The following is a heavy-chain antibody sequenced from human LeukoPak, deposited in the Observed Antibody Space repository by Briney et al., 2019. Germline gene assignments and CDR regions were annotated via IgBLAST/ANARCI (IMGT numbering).Heavy chain of an antibody. CDR2: ITSGVNI. CDR1: GFTFSGYG. Sequence: GGSLRLSCGGSGFTFSGYGVNWVRQAPGKGLEWVSYITSGVNIYYADSVKGRFTISRDNAKNSTYLQMNSLRAEDTAVYYCARVSFCSTSSCYRYMGVWGKGTTVTVSS. D-gene: IGHD2-2*01. CDR3: ARVSFCSTSSCYRYMGV. V-gene: IGHV3-69-1*01. J-gene: IGHJ6*03.